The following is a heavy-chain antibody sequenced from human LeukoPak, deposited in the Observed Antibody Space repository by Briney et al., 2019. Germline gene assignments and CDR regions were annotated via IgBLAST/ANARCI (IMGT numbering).Heavy chain of an antibody. J-gene: IGHJ4*02. D-gene: IGHD6-13*01. CDR2: MNPNSGNT. V-gene: IGHV1-8*01. CDR1: GYTFTSYD. Sequence: GASVKVSCKASGYTFTSYDINWVRQATGQGLEWMGWMNPNSGNTGYAQKFQGRVTMTRNTSISTAYMELSSLRSEDTAVYYCARGPRRSALYSSSWYPFCDYWGQGTLVTVSS. CDR3: ARGPRRSALYSSSWYPFCDY.